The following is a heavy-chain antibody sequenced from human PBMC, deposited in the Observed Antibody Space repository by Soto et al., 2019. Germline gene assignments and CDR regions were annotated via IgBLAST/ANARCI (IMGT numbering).Heavy chain of an antibody. J-gene: IGHJ4*02. CDR3: ARLYSSGWEPLDY. Sequence: WSWILQPPGKGLEWIGYIYYSGSTNYNPSLKSRVTISVDTSKNQFSLKLSSVTAADTAVYYCARLYSSGWEPLDYWSQGTLVTVSS. D-gene: IGHD6-19*01. CDR2: IYYSGST. V-gene: IGHV4-59*08.